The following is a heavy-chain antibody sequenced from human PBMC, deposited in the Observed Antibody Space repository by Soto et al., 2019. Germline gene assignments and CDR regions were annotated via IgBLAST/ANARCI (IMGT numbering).Heavy chain of an antibody. CDR1: GGSISSYY. V-gene: IGHV4-59*12. CDR2: IYYSGST. Sequence: PSETLSLTCTVSGGSISSYYWSWIRQPPGKGLGWIGYIYYSGSTNYNPSLKSRVTISVDTSKNQFSLKLSSVTAADTAVYYCAREGGRCSGGSCYPFDYWGQGTLVIVSS. CDR3: AREGGRCSGGSCYPFDY. D-gene: IGHD2-15*01. J-gene: IGHJ4*02.